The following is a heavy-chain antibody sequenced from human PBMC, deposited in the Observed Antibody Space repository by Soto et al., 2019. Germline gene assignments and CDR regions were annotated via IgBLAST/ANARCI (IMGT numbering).Heavy chain of an antibody. V-gene: IGHV4-34*01. J-gene: IGHJ4*02. Sequence: QVQLQQWGAGLLKPSETLSLTCAVYGGSFSGYYWSWIRQPPGKGLEWIGEINHSGSTNYNPSLKSRVTISLATSNNQFSLKLSSVTAADPAVYYCARGGGYSYVHDYWGQRTLVTVSS. CDR2: INHSGST. D-gene: IGHD5-18*01. CDR3: ARGGGYSYVHDY. CDR1: GGSFSGYY.